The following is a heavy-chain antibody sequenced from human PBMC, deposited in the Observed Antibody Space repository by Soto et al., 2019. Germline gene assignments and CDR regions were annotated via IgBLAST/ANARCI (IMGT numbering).Heavy chain of an antibody. V-gene: IGHV4-59*01. J-gene: IGHJ4*02. CDR1: GGSISSYY. CDR2: IYYSGST. Sequence: SETLSLTCTVSGGSISSYYWSWIRQPPGKGLEWIGYIYYSGSTNYNPSLKSRVTISVDTSKNQFSLKLSSVTAADTAVYYCARVRYFDWLQYFDYWGQGTLVTVSS. D-gene: IGHD3-9*01. CDR3: ARVRYFDWLQYFDY.